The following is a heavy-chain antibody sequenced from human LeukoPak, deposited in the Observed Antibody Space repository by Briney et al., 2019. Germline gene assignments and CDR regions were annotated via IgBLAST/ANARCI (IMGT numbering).Heavy chain of an antibody. CDR3: AKDFPAQWLCY. CDR2: ISYDGSNK. D-gene: IGHD6-19*01. Sequence: PGGSLRLSCAASGFTFSSYGMHWVRQAPGKGLEWVAVISYDGSNKYYADSVKGRFTISRDNSKNTLYLQMNSLRAEDTAVYYCAKDFPAQWLCYWGQGTLVTVSS. V-gene: IGHV3-30*18. J-gene: IGHJ4*02. CDR1: GFTFSSYG.